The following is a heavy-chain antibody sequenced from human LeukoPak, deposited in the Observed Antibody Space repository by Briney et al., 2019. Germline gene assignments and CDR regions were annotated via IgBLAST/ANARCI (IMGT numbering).Heavy chain of an antibody. V-gene: IGHV3-53*01. Sequence: GGSLRLSCAASGFSLNSNYMSWVRQAPGKGLEWVSVIYSGGTTYYADSVKGRFTISRDKSKNTLYLRMNSLRAEDTAFYYCARGGSGSPLDYWGQGTLVTVSS. CDR2: IYSGGTT. D-gene: IGHD3-10*01. CDR1: GFSLNSNY. CDR3: ARGGSGSPLDY. J-gene: IGHJ4*02.